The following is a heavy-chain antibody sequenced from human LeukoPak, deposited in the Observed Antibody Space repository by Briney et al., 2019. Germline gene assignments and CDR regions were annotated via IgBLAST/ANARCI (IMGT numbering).Heavy chain of an antibody. Sequence: GGSLRLSCAASGFTFSSYWIHWVRQAPGKGLVWVSRINSDGSSTTYADSVKGRFTISRDNAKNTLYLQMNSLRAEDTAVYYCARAARGIAVAGTPDYWGQGTLVTVSS. V-gene: IGHV3-74*01. CDR3: ARAARGIAVAGTPDY. CDR1: GFTFSSYW. D-gene: IGHD6-19*01. CDR2: INSDGSST. J-gene: IGHJ4*02.